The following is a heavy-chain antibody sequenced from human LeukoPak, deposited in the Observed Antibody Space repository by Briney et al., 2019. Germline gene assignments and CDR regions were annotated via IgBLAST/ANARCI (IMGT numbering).Heavy chain of an antibody. CDR1: GYTFTNYW. J-gene: IGHJ4*02. CDR3: ARLPPYCSGNRCYFEY. CDR2: IYPGDSDV. Sequence: GESLKISCKGSGYTFTNYWIGWVRQMPGKGLEWMGIIYPGDSDVRYSPSFQGQVTISADTSIITAYLHWSSLKASDTAMYYCARLPPYCSGNRCYFEYWGQGTLVTVSS. V-gene: IGHV5-51*01. D-gene: IGHD2-15*01.